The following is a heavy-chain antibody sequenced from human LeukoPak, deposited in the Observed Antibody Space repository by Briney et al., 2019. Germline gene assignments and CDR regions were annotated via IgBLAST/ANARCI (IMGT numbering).Heavy chain of an antibody. Sequence: XGSLRLSCAASGFTFSSYTMNWVRQAPGKGLEWVSSITSSSTYIYYADSVKGRFTISRANTKNSLYLHMDSLSAEDTAVYYCVKRSGYGDYFDYWGQGALVTVSS. CDR1: GFTFSSYT. CDR2: ITSSSTYI. D-gene: IGHD4-17*01. J-gene: IGHJ4*02. CDR3: VKRSGYGDYFDY. V-gene: IGHV3-21*01.